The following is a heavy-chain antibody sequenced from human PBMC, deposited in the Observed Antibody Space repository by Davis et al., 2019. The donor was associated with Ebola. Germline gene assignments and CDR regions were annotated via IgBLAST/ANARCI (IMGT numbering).Heavy chain of an antibody. V-gene: IGHV1-2*06. CDR1: GGTFRSYA. Sequence: ASVTVSCLASGGTFRSYAISWVRQAPRQGLEWLGRINPNSGGTNYAQKFQGRVTMTRDTSISTAYMELSRLRSDDTAVYYCATLWFGELLGMDVWGKGTTVTVSS. CDR2: INPNSGGT. CDR3: ATLWFGELLGMDV. D-gene: IGHD3-10*01. J-gene: IGHJ6*04.